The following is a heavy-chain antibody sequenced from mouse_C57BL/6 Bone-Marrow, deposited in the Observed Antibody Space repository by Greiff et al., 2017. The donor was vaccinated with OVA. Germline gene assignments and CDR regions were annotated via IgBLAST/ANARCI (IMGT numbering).Heavy chain of an antibody. J-gene: IGHJ4*01. CDR1: GYTFTSYN. V-gene: IGHV1-12*01. CDR3: ARLSGGYYAMDY. Sequence: QVQLKESGAELVRPGASVKMSCKASGYTFTSYNMHWVKQTPRQGLEWIGAIYPGNGDTSYNQKFKGKATLTVDKSSSTAYMQLSSLTSEDSAVYFCARLSGGYYAMDYWGQGTSVTVSS. CDR2: IYPGNGDT.